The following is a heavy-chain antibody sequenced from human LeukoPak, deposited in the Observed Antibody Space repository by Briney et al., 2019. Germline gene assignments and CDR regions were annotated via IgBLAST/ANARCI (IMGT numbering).Heavy chain of an antibody. J-gene: IGHJ4*02. Sequence: SETLSLTCTVSGGSISSYYWSWIRQPPGKGLEWIGYIYYSGSTNYNPSLKSRVTISVDTSKKQFSLKLRSVTAADTAVYYCARGLVDDFVGGGHRHTFDSWGQGTLIIVST. CDR3: ARGLVDDFVGGGHRHTFDS. D-gene: IGHD3-16*02. CDR1: GGSISSYY. CDR2: IYYSGST. V-gene: IGHV4-59*01.